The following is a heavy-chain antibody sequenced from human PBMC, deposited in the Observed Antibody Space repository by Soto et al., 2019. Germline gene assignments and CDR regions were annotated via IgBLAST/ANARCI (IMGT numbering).Heavy chain of an antibody. CDR3: ARHPKERGYSGYDWGTEYYYYYYMDV. J-gene: IGHJ6*03. Sequence: GESLKISCKGSGYSFTSYWIGWVRQMPGKGLEWMGIIYPGDSDTRYSPSFQGQVTISADKSISTAYLQWSSLKASDTAMYYCARHPKERGYSGYDWGTEYYYYYYMDVWGKGTTVTVSS. CDR1: GYSFTSYW. CDR2: IYPGDSDT. D-gene: IGHD5-12*01. V-gene: IGHV5-51*01.